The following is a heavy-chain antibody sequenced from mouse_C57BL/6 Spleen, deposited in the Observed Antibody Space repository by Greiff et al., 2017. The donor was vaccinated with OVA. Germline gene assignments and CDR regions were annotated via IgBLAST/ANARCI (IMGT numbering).Heavy chain of an antibody. CDR3: ARPRREGAYAMDY. CDR2: ISSGSSTI. CDR1: GFTFSDYG. V-gene: IGHV5-17*01. J-gene: IGHJ4*01. D-gene: IGHD3-2*02. Sequence: EVKLMESGGGLVKPGGSLKLSCAASGFTFSDYGMHWVRQAPEKGLEWVAYISSGSSTIYYADTVKGRFTISSDNAKNTLFLQMTSLRSEDTAMYYCARPRREGAYAMDYWGQGTSVTVSS.